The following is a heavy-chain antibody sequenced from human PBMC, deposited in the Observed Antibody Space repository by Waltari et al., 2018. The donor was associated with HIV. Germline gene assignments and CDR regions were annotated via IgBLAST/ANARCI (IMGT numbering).Heavy chain of an antibody. CDR3: ARQVPAAIGGGWFDP. Sequence: QVQLQESGPGLVKPSETLSLTCTVSGGSVSSGSYYWSWIRQPPGKGLEWIGYIYYSGSTNYNPSLKSRVTISVDTSKNQFSLKLSSVTAADTAVYYCARQVPAAIGGGWFDPWGQGTLVTVSS. V-gene: IGHV4-61*01. J-gene: IGHJ5*02. D-gene: IGHD2-2*02. CDR2: IYYSGST. CDR1: GGSVSSGSYY.